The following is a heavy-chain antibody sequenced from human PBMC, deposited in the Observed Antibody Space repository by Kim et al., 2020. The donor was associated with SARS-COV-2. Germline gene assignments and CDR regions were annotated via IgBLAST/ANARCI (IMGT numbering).Heavy chain of an antibody. CDR2: INHSGST. CDR1: GGSFSGYY. Sequence: SETLSLTCAVYGGSFSGYYWSWIRQPPGKGLEWIGEINHSGSTNYNPSLKSRVTISVDTSKNQFSLKLSSVTAADTAVYYCARWGSWYGYYYYGMDVWGQGTTVTVSS. CDR3: ARWGSWYGYYYYGMDV. J-gene: IGHJ6*02. V-gene: IGHV4-34*01. D-gene: IGHD6-13*01.